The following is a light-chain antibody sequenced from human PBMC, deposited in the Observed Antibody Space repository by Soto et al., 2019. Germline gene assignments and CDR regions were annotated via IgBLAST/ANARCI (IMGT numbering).Light chain of an antibody. CDR2: GAS. CDR3: QQYRDSYT. J-gene: IGKJ2*01. Sequence: EIVMTQSPATLSVSPGGRATLSCRASLSVSSNLAWYQQKPGQAPRLLIYGASTRATGIPARFSGSGSGTDSTLTTSILQSEVFADYLCQQYRDSYTFGQGTKLEIK. CDR1: LSVSSN. V-gene: IGKV3-15*01.